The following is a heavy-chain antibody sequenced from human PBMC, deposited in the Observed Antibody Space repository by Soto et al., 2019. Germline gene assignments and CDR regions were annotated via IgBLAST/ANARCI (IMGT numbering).Heavy chain of an antibody. J-gene: IGHJ6*02. CDR3: AREVVAATPVFYYYYGMDV. Sequence: SETLSLTCTVSGGSVSSGSYYWSWIRQPPGKGLEWIGYIYYSGSTNYNPSLKSRVTISVDTSKNQFSLKLSSVTAADTAVYYCAREVVAATPVFYYYYGMDVWGQGTTVTVS. CDR1: GGSVSSGSYY. CDR2: IYYSGST. D-gene: IGHD2-15*01. V-gene: IGHV4-61*01.